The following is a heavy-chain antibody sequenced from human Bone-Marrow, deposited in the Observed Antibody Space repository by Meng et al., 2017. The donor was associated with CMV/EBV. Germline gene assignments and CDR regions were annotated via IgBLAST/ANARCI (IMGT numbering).Heavy chain of an antibody. CDR1: GSTVTGYY. D-gene: IGHD3-22*01. Sequence: LVESGAYVNEPGASLKVSCKTGGSTVTGYYMHGVRQAPGQGLEWMGWINPNSCGTNYAQKFQGRVTMTRDTSISTAYMELSRLRSDDTAVYYCARGYDSSGYQDYWGQGTLVTVSS. V-gene: IGHV1-2*02. CDR3: ARGYDSSGYQDY. CDR2: INPNSCGT. J-gene: IGHJ4*02.